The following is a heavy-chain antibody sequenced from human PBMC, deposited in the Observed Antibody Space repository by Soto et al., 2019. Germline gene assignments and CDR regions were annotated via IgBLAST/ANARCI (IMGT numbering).Heavy chain of an antibody. Sequence: SETLSLTCAVYGGSFSGYYWSWIRQPPGKGLEWIGEINHSGSTNYNPSLKSRVTISVDTSKNQFSLKLSSVTAADTAVYYCARTLDWLRFDAFEIWGQGTMVTVSS. D-gene: IGHD3-9*01. V-gene: IGHV4-34*01. CDR2: INHSGST. J-gene: IGHJ3*02. CDR3: ARTLDWLRFDAFEI. CDR1: GGSFSGYY.